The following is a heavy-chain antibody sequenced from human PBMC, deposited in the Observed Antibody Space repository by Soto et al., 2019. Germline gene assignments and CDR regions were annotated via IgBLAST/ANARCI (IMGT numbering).Heavy chain of an antibody. CDR1: GSTFTSYA. Sequence: QVQLVQSGAEVKKPGASVKVSCKASGSTFTSYAMHWVRQAPGKRLEWMGWINAGNGNTKYSQKFQGRVTITRDTSASTAYMELSSLRSEDTAVYYCARGPNPYYFDYWGQGTLVTVSS. CDR2: INAGNGNT. CDR3: ARGPNPYYFDY. J-gene: IGHJ4*02. V-gene: IGHV1-3*01.